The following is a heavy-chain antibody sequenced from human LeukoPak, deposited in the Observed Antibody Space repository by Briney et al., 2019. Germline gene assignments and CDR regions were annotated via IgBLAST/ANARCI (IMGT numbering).Heavy chain of an antibody. CDR3: ATAAGTFYYYYGMDV. J-gene: IGHJ6*02. CDR2: INPNSGGT. CDR1: GYTFTGYY. Sequence: ASVKVSCKASGYTFTGYYMHWVRQAPGQGLEWMGRINPNSGGTNYAQKFQGRVTMTRDTSISTAYMELSRLRSDDTAVYYCATAAGTFYYYYGMDVWGQGTTVTVSS. D-gene: IGHD6-13*01. V-gene: IGHV1-2*06.